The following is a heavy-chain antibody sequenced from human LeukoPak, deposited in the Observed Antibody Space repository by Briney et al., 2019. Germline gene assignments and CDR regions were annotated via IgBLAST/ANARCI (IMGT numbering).Heavy chain of an antibody. Sequence: PGGSLRLSCVASGFTFSNYGMHWGRQAPGKGLEWVAVISSDERTTYYADSVKGRFTISRDLSKSTLYLQMDSLTGEDTAVYYCAKEKAHAHPVDYWGQGTLVTVS. CDR2: ISSDERTT. V-gene: IGHV3-30*18. CDR3: AKEKAHAHPVDY. J-gene: IGHJ4*02. CDR1: GFTFSNYG.